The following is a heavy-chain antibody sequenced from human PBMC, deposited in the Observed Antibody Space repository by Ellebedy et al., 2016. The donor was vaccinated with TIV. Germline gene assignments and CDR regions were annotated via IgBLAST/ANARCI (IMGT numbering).Heavy chain of an antibody. CDR3: ATTNSGSYFYYFDY. Sequence: SCXVSGYTLTELSMHWVRQAPGKGLEWVSGISWNSGSIGYADSVKGRFTISRDNAKNSLYLQMNSLRAEDTAVYYCATTNSGSYFYYFDYWGQGTLVTVSS. V-gene: IGHV3-9*01. CDR2: ISWNSGSI. D-gene: IGHD1-26*01. CDR1: GYTLTELS. J-gene: IGHJ4*02.